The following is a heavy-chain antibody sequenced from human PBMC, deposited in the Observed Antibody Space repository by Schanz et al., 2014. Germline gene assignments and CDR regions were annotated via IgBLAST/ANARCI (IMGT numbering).Heavy chain of an antibody. Sequence: VQLVESGGGVVQPGGSLRLSCAASGFIFSNYGMHWVRQAPGKGLEWVAVIWSDGSGKYYAGSVKGRFSISRDYSKNTLYLQMSSLRAEDTAIYYCAKLSSSGRLAGYFDYWGQGALVTVSS. J-gene: IGHJ4*02. CDR1: GFIFSNYG. V-gene: IGHV3-33*06. CDR2: IWSDGSGK. CDR3: AKLSSSGRLAGYFDY. D-gene: IGHD6-19*01.